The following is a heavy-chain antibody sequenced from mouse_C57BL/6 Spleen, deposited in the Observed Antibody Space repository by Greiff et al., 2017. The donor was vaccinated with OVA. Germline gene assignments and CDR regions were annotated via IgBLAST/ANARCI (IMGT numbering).Heavy chain of an antibody. V-gene: IGHV2-6*01. D-gene: IGHD1-1*01. Sequence: VQLVESGPGLVAPSPSLSITCTASGFSLTSYGVDWVRQSPGKGLEWLGVIWGVGSTTYNSALNSSLSISKDNSKSQVFLKMNSLQTDDTAMYYCASEYYGSSLAYWGQGTMVTVSA. CDR1: GFSLTSYG. CDR2: IWGVGST. CDR3: ASEYYGSSLAY. J-gene: IGHJ3*01.